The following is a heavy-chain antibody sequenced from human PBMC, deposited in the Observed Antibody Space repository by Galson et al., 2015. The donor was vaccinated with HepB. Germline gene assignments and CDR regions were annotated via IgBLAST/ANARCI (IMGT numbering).Heavy chain of an antibody. CDR2: INPNSGGT. CDR3: ARDTRDADGYNVYYFDY. J-gene: IGHJ4*02. Sequence: SVKVSCKASGYTFTGYYMHWVRQAPGQGLEWMGWINPNSGGTNYAQKFQGWVTMTRDTFISTAYMELSRLRSDDTAVYYCARDTRDADGYNVYYFDYWGQGTLVTVSS. D-gene: IGHD5-24*01. V-gene: IGHV1-2*04. CDR1: GYTFTGYY.